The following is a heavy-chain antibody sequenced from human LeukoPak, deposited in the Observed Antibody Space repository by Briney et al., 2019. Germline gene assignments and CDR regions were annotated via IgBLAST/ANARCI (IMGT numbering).Heavy chain of an antibody. V-gene: IGHV1-69*05. D-gene: IGHD3-22*01. J-gene: IGHJ5*02. CDR3: AVGNFTYYYDSSGYYWFDP. Sequence: ASVKVSCKASGGTFSSYAISWVRQAPGQGLEWMGRIIPIFGTANYAQKFQGRVTITTDESTSTAYMELSSLRSEDTAVYYCAVGNFTYYYDSSGYYWFDPWGQGTLVTVSS. CDR1: GGTFSSYA. CDR2: IIPIFGTA.